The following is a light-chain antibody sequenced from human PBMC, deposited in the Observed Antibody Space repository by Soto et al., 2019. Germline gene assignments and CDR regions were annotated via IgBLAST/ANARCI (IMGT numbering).Light chain of an antibody. CDR3: QQSYTAPWT. CDR1: QNITTC. V-gene: IGKV1-39*01. J-gene: IGKJ1*01. Sequence: DIHMTQSPSSLSASIRDRVSITCRASQNITTCLHWYQQRPGRSPNLLIYAASHLQNGVPSRFSGSGSGPDFTLTIDSLQPEDFATYYCQQSYTAPWTFGQGTKV. CDR2: AAS.